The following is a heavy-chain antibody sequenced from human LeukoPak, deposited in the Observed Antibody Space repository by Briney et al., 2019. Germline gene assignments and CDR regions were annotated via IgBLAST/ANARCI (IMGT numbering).Heavy chain of an antibody. CDR3: ARDLFEYYYDSSGYFDY. CDR1: EFTFSDYY. D-gene: IGHD3-22*01. J-gene: IGHJ4*02. V-gene: IGHV3-11*04. CDR2: ISSSGSTI. Sequence: GGSLRLSCAASEFTFSDYYMSWIRQAPGKGLEWVSYISSSGSTIYYADSVKGRFTISRDNAKNSLYLQMNSLRAEDTAVYYCARDLFEYYYDSSGYFDYWGQGTLVTVSS.